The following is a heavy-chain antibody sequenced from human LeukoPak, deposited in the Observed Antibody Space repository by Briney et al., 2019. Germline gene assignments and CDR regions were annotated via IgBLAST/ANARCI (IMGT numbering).Heavy chain of an antibody. CDR2: IYSSGST. J-gene: IGHJ4*02. V-gene: IGHV4-4*07. CDR3: ARIGHEDYYFDY. Sequence: SETLSLTCTVSGGSISSYFWNWIRQPAGKGLEWIGRIYSSGSTNYNPSLKSRVTISVDTSKNQFSLKLSSVTAADTAVYYCARIGHEDYYFDYWGQGTLVTVSS. CDR1: GGSISSYF.